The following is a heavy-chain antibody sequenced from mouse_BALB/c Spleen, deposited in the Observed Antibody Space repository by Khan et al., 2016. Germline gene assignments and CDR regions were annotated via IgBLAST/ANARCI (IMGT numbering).Heavy chain of an antibody. CDR3: ARDESYRCGGFAY. V-gene: IGHV2-9*02. CDR2: IWAGGST. CDR1: GFSLTHYG. Sequence: VELVESGPGLVAPSQSLSITCTVSGFSLTHYGVHWVRQPPGKGLEWLGIIWAGGSTNYNSALMSRLSISKDNSKSQVSLKMNSLQTDDTAMYYCARDESYRCGGFAYWGQGTLVTVSA. D-gene: IGHD2-14*01. J-gene: IGHJ3*01.